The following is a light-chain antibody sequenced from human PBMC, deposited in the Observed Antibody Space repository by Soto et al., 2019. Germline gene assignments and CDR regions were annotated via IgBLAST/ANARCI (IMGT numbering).Light chain of an antibody. CDR3: AAWDDSLNGWV. J-gene: IGLJ3*02. V-gene: IGLV1-36*01. CDR1: SSNIGTNG. CDR2: YDD. Sequence: QSVLTQPPSASEAPRQRVTISCSGSSSNIGTNGVNWYRQLPGKAPKLLIYYDDLLPSGVSDRFSGSKSGTSASLAISGLQSEDEADYYCAAWDDSLNGWVFGGGTKLTVL.